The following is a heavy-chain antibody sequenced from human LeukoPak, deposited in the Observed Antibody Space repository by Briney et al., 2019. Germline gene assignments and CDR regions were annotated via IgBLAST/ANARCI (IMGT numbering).Heavy chain of an antibody. Sequence: SETLSLTCTVSGGSFSSYSWSWIRQPPGKGLDWIGYAHYTGKTSYNPSLRSRVTISIATSNNQFSLKLNSVTAADTAVYYCARHSSGYDPYFDYWGRGTPVTVSS. CDR1: GGSFSSYS. CDR3: ARHSSGYDPYFDY. V-gene: IGHV4-59*08. D-gene: IGHD5-12*01. J-gene: IGHJ4*02. CDR2: AHYTGKT.